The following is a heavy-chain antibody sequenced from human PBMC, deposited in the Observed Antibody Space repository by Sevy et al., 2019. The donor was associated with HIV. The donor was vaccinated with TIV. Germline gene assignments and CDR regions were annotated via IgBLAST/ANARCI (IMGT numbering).Heavy chain of an antibody. V-gene: IGHV3-30*19. D-gene: IGHD3-16*02. CDR1: GFNFSIYG. Sequence: GGSLRLSCAASGFNFSIYGMHWVRQAPGKGLEWVALISSDGRNKYYADSVKARFTISRDNSKNTLYLQMNSLRSEDTALYYCARDKGESSSSFLGELSYWGQGTLVTVSS. CDR3: ARDKGESSSSFLGELSY. CDR2: ISSDGRNK. J-gene: IGHJ4*02.